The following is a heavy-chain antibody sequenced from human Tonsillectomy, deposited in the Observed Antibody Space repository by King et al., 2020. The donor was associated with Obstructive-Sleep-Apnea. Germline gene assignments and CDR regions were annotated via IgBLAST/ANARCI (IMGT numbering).Heavy chain of an antibody. CDR1: GFTFSNFG. Sequence: QLVQSGGGVVQPGRSLRLSCAASGFTFSNFGMHWVRQAPGKGLEGEAFVRYDGNNKYYADSVKGRLTISRDNSKKTLYLQINCLRAEDTAVYYCAKEPVDTAMVRTFYYGLDVWGQGTTVTVSS. J-gene: IGHJ6*02. CDR3: AKEPVDTAMVRTFYYGLDV. V-gene: IGHV3-30*02. D-gene: IGHD5-18*01. CDR2: VRYDGNNK.